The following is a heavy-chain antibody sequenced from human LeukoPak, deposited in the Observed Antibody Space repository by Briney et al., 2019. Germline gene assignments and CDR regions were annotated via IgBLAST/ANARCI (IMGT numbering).Heavy chain of an antibody. CDR1: GGSISSYY. CDR3: ARRAYSGSYFGYFDY. V-gene: IGHV4-4*07. J-gene: IGHJ4*02. Sequence: SETLSPTCTVSGGSISSYYWSWIRQPAGKGLEWIGRIYTSGSTNYNPSLKSRVTMSVDTSKNQFSLKLSSVTAADTAVYYCARRAYSGSYFGYFDYWGQGTLVTVSS. CDR2: IYTSGST. D-gene: IGHD1-26*01.